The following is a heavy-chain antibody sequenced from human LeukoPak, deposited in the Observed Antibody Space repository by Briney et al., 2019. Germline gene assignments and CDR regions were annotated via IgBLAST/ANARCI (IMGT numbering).Heavy chain of an antibody. CDR2: IYYSGST. CDR3: ARDRGVVTGYFDY. D-gene: IGHD2-21*02. J-gene: IGHJ4*02. CDR1: GGSISSYY. V-gene: IGHV4-59*12. Sequence: SETLSLTCTVSGGSISSYYWSWIRQPPGKGLEWIGYIYYSGSTNYNPSLKSRVTISVDTSKNQFSLKLSSVTAADTAVYYCARDRGVVTGYFDYWGQGTLVTASS.